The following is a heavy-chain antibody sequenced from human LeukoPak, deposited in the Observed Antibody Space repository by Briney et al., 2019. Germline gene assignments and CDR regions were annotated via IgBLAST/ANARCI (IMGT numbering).Heavy chain of an antibody. CDR2: IYYSGST. Sequence: KPSETLSLTCTVSGGSVSSIIYYWGWIRQPPGKGLEWIGTIYYSGSTCYNPSLKSRVSISIDTSKNQFSLKLNSVTAADTAVYYCARALYASGSPNWFDAWGQGTLVTVSS. J-gene: IGHJ5*02. CDR3: ARALYASGSPNWFDA. V-gene: IGHV4-39*07. D-gene: IGHD3-10*01. CDR1: GGSVSSIIYY.